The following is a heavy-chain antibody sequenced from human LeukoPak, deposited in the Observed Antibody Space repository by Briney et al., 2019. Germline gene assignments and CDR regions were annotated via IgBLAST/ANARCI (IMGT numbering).Heavy chain of an antibody. Sequence: GGSPRLSCAASGFTVSSKYMSWVRQAPGKGLEWVSIIYTDGSTYYADSVEGRFTISRHNSENTLYLQMNSLSADDTAVYYCVRLMGSGWFDPWGQGTLVTVFS. CDR2: IYTDGST. D-gene: IGHD1-26*01. J-gene: IGHJ5*02. V-gene: IGHV3-53*04. CDR1: GFTVSSKY. CDR3: VRLMGSGWFDP.